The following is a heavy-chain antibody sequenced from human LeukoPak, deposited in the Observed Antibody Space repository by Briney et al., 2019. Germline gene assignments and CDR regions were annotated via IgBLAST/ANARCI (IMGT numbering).Heavy chain of an antibody. CDR3: ARARHCSSTSCYAGFDAFDI. J-gene: IGHJ3*02. D-gene: IGHD2-2*01. V-gene: IGHV1-69*04. CDR2: IIPILGIA. CDR1: GGTFSSYA. Sequence: SVKVSCKASGGTFSSYAISWVRQAPGQGLEWMGRIIPILGIANYAQKFQGRVTITADKSTSTAYMELSSLRSEDTAVYYCARARHCSSTSCYAGFDAFDIWGQGTMVTVSS.